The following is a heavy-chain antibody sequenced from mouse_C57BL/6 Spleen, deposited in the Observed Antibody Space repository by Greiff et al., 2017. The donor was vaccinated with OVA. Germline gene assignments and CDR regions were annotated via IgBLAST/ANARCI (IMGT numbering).Heavy chain of an antibody. CDR2: IRHKANNHAT. D-gene: IGHD2-12*01. CDR3: TGGELRNFDV. Sequence: EVKLMESGGGLVQPGGSMKLSCAASGFTFSDAWMDWVRQSPEQGLEWVAEIRHKANNHATYYAESVKGRFTISRDDSKSSVYLQMNSLRAEDTGIYYCTGGELRNFDVWGTGTTVTVSS. J-gene: IGHJ1*03. V-gene: IGHV6-6*01. CDR1: GFTFSDAW.